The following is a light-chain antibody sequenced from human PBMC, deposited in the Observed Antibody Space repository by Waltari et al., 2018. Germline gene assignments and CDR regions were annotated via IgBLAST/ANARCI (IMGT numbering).Light chain of an antibody. CDR2: KAS. CDR3: QQYNSWPLT. V-gene: IGKV1-5*03. Sequence: DIQLTKSPSTLSASVGDRVTITCRASQSINIWLSWYQQKPGKAPRRLIYKASGLESGVPSTFSVSGSGTEFTLSISSLQPDDFATYYCQQYNSWPLTFGGGTKVEI. J-gene: IGKJ4*01. CDR1: QSINIW.